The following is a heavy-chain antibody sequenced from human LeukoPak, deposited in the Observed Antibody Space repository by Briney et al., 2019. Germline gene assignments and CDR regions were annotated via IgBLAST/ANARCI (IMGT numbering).Heavy chain of an antibody. J-gene: IGHJ4*02. Sequence: GGSLRLSCAASGFTFRSYEMNWVRQAPGKGLEWVSYISSSGSTIVYADSVKGRFTISRDNAKNSLYLQMNSLRAEDTAVYYCAREDGGNYFDYWGQGTPVTVSS. CDR1: GFTFRSYE. CDR3: AREDGGNYFDY. V-gene: IGHV3-48*03. D-gene: IGHD4-23*01. CDR2: ISSSGSTI.